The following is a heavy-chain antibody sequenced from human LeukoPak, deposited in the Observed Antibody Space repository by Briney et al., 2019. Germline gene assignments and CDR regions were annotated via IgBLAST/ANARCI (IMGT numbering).Heavy chain of an antibody. CDR2: IIPIFGTA. V-gene: IGHV1-69*05. D-gene: IGHD1-26*01. J-gene: IGHJ4*02. Sequence: GASVKVSCKASGYTFTSYGISWVRQAPGQGLEWMGGIIPIFGTANYAQKFQGRVTITTDESTSTAYMELSSLRSEDTAVYYCARAGYEWELQFDYWGQGTLVTVSS. CDR1: GYTFTSYG. CDR3: ARAGYEWELQFDY.